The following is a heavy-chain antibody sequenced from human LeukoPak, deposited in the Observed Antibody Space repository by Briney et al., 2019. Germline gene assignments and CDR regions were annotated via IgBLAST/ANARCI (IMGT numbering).Heavy chain of an antibody. Sequence: ASVKVSCKASGYTFTSYDINWVRQATGQGLEWMGWMNPNSGNTGYAQKFQGRVTMTRNTSISTAYMELSSLRSDDTAVYYCARAPITIFGVSRGYFDYWGQGTLVTVSS. J-gene: IGHJ4*02. CDR3: ARAPITIFGVSRGYFDY. V-gene: IGHV1-8*01. CDR2: MNPNSGNT. CDR1: GYTFTSYD. D-gene: IGHD3-3*01.